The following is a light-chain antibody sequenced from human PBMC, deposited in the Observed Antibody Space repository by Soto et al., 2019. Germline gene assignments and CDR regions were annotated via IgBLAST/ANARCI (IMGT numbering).Light chain of an antibody. CDR3: QQRTNWPLT. Sequence: EIEMTQSPATLSVSPGERAILSCRASQSVSSNLAWYQQKPGQAPRLLIYGATTRATGIPARFSGSGSGTDFTLTISSLEPEDFAVYYCQQRTNWPLTFGGGTKVDIK. CDR2: GAT. CDR1: QSVSSN. V-gene: IGKV3-15*01. J-gene: IGKJ4*01.